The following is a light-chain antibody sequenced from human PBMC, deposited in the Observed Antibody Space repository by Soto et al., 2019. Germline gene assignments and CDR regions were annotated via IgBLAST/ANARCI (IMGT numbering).Light chain of an antibody. Sequence: QSVLAQPASVSGSPGQSITISCTGSSSDIGSYNRVSWYQQPPGTAPKLIIYEVNNRPSGVPDRFSGSKSGNTASLTIPGLQAEDEADHYCNSFTTSSTYVLGTVTKVTV. J-gene: IGLJ1*01. V-gene: IGLV2-18*02. CDR2: EVN. CDR1: SSDIGSYNR. CDR3: NSFTTSSTYV.